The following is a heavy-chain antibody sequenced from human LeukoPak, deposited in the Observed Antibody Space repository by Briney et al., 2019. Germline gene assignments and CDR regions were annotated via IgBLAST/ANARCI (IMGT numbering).Heavy chain of an antibody. D-gene: IGHD5-12*01. CDR3: ARSRGYSGYAYDAFDL. CDR2: IYYSGST. CDR1: GGSISSYY. V-gene: IGHV4-59*01. Sequence: SETLSLTCTVSGGSISSYYWSWIRQPPGKGLEWIGYIYYSGSTNYNPSLKSRVTISVDTSKNQFSLKLSSVTAADTAVYYCARSRGYSGYAYDAFDLWGQGTMVTVSS. J-gene: IGHJ3*01.